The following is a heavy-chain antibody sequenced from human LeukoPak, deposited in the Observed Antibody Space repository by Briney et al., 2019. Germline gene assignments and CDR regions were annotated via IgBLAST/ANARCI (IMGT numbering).Heavy chain of an antibody. D-gene: IGHD2-2*01. V-gene: IGHV3-7*03. CDR3: VRLGSTSPGNWYKLFDQ. J-gene: IGHJ4*02. CDR1: GGSISSSNW. Sequence: PSETLSLTCAVSGGSISSSNWWSWVRQPPGKGLEWVANIKQDETEKFYLGSVKGRFTISRDNAKNSLYLQMNSLRVEDTALYYCVRLGSTSPGNWYKLFDQWGQGTLVTVSS. CDR2: IKQDETEK.